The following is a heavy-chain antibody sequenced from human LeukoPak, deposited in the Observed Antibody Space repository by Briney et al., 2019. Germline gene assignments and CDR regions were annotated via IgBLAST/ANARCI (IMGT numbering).Heavy chain of an antibody. CDR2: INAGNGNT. D-gene: IGHD2-8*01. CDR3: ARDHYGVGYCPHGVCYWALDY. CDR1: GYTFSNYA. J-gene: IGHJ4*02. V-gene: IGHV1-3*01. Sequence: GASVKVSCKASGYTFSNYAMHWVRQAPGQRLEWMGWINAGNGNTRYSQEFKGRVTITRDTSASTVYMELSSLRSDDTAVYYCARDHYGVGYCPHGVCYWALDYWGQGTLVTVSS.